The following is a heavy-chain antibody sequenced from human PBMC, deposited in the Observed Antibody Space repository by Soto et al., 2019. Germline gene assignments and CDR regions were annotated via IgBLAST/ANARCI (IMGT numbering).Heavy chain of an antibody. Sequence: QVQLVQAGAEVKKPGSSLKVSCKATGGTFSSYAISWVRQAHGQGLEWMGGIIPIFGKANYAQKFQGRVTITADESTSTAYMELSSLRSEDTAVYYCAEGLDFWSGYAYWGQGTLVTVSS. CDR1: GGTFSSYA. V-gene: IGHV1-69*01. D-gene: IGHD3-3*01. CDR2: IIPIFGKA. CDR3: AEGLDFWSGYAY. J-gene: IGHJ4*02.